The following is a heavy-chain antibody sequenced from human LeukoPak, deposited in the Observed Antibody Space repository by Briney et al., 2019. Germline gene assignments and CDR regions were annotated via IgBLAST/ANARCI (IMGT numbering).Heavy chain of an antibody. CDR1: GFTFSSYA. J-gene: IGHJ4*02. CDR3: AKHYGSGTYYNYFTY. V-gene: IGHV3-23*01. CDR2: ISGSGGST. D-gene: IGHD3-10*01. Sequence: PGGSLRLSCAASGFTFSSYALSWVRQAPGRGLEWVPAISGSGGSTYYADFVKGRFTISRDNSKNTLFLQMSSLRAEDTATYYCAKHYGSGTYYNYFTYCGQGTLVSVSS.